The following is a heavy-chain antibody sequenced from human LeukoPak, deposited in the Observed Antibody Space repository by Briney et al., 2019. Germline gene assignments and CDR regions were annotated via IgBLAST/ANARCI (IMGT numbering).Heavy chain of an antibody. CDR1: GYTFTSYG. J-gene: IGHJ4*02. CDR3: AKKGYYDGSGYYMYYFDH. V-gene: IGHV1-18*01. CDR2: ISAYNGNT. Sequence: GASVKVSCKASGYTFTSYGISWVRQAPGQGLEWMGWISAYNGNTNYAQKLQGRVTMTTDTSTSTAYMELRSLRSDDTAVYYCAKKGYYDGSGYYMYYFDHWGQGTLVTVSS. D-gene: IGHD3-22*01.